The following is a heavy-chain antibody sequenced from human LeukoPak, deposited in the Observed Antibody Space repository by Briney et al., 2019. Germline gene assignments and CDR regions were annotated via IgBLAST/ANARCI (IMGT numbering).Heavy chain of an antibody. V-gene: IGHV3-30-3*01. CDR1: GFTFSSYA. CDR3: ARGVYSGYEIDY. D-gene: IGHD5-12*01. J-gene: IGHJ4*02. Sequence: GGSLRLSCAASGFTFSSYAMHWVRQAPGKGLEWVAVISYDGSNKYYADSAKGRFTISRDNSKNTLYLQMNSLRAEDTAVYYCARGVYSGYEIDYWGQGTLVTVSS. CDR2: ISYDGSNK.